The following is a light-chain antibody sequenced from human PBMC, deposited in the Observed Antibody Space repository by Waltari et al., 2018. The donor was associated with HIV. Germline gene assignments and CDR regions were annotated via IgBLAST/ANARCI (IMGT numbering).Light chain of an antibody. CDR3: SSYAGSNNLV. CDR1: SSDVGGYNF. J-gene: IGLJ2*01. V-gene: IGLV2-8*01. Sequence: QSALTQPPSASGSPGQSVTISCTGPSSDVGGYNFVSWYQKHPGKAPKLMIFEVTKRPSGVPARFSGSKTGNTASLTVSGLQADDEADYYCSSYAGSNNLVFGGGTKLTVL. CDR2: EVT.